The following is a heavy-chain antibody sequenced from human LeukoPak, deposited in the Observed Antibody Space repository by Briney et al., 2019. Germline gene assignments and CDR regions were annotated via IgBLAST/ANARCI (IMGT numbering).Heavy chain of an antibody. CDR3: AKDGPYGSGSYYNPEPYYFDY. J-gene: IGHJ4*02. CDR1: GFTFSSYA. V-gene: IGHV3-23*01. CDR2: ISGSGGST. Sequence: GGSLRLSCAASGFTFSSYAMSWVRQAPGKGLEWVSAISGSGGSTYYADSVKGRFTISRDNSKNTLYLQMNSLRAKDTAVYYCAKDGPYGSGSYYNPEPYYFDYWGQGTLVTVSS. D-gene: IGHD3-10*01.